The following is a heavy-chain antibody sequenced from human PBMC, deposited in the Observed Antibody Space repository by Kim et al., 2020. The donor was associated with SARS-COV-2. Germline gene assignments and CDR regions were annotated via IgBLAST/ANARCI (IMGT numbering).Heavy chain of an antibody. V-gene: IGHV3-15*01. J-gene: IGHJ4*02. D-gene: IGHD1-26*01. Sequence: GGSLRLSCAASGFTFSNAWMSWVRQAPGKGLEWVGCSKSKTDGGTTDYAEPVKGRFTISRDESKNTLYLQMNSLKTEDTAVYYCTTRHGRWSSGGDYWGQGTLVTVSS. CDR1: GFTFSNAW. CDR3: TTRHGRWSSGGDY. CDR2: SKSKTDGGTT.